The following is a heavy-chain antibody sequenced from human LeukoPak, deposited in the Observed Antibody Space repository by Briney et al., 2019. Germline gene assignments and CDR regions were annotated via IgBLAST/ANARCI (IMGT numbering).Heavy chain of an antibody. Sequence: SETLSLTCAVYGGSFSGYYWSWIRQPPGKGLEWIGEINHSGSTNYNPSLKSRVTISVDTSKNQFSLKLSSVTAADTAVYYCARGRASRITMVRGVMSYNWFDPWGQGTLVTVSS. D-gene: IGHD3-10*01. J-gene: IGHJ5*02. CDR2: INHSGST. CDR3: ARGRASRITMVRGVMSYNWFDP. CDR1: GGSFSGYY. V-gene: IGHV4-34*01.